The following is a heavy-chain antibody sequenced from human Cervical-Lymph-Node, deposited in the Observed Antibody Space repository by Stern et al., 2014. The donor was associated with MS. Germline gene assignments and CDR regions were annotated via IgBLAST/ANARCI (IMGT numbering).Heavy chain of an antibody. CDR2: ISAFNGNT. D-gene: IGHD4-17*01. CDR1: GYTFTKFG. V-gene: IGHV1-18*01. CDR3: ARGMTTISMGNY. Sequence: QVQLVESGAEVKTPGASVKISCTASGYTFTKFGISWVRQAPGQGLEWMGWISAFNGNTNYDQKFQDRITLTTDTSTRTAYMELRSLRSDDTAVYYCARGMTTISMGNYWGQGTLVTVSS. J-gene: IGHJ4*02.